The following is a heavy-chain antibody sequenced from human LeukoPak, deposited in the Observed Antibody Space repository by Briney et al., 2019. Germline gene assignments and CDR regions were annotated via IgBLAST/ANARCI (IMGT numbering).Heavy chain of an antibody. CDR2: IHYRGST. J-gene: IGHJ5*02. V-gene: IGHV4-31*03. CDR3: ARGATYNERNGLFDP. Sequence: SETLSLTCTVSGASITTGAHFWVWIRQLPGQSLEFIGYIHYRGSTFYNPSLATRVTISLDTSADQFSLSLSSVTAADTAVYYCARGATYNERNGLFDPWGQGTLVTVSS. CDR1: GASITTGAHF. D-gene: IGHD2-8*01.